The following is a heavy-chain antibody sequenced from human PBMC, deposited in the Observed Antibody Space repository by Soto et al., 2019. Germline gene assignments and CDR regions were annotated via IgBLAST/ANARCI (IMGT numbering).Heavy chain of an antibody. Sequence: PSETLSLTCTVSGGSISSYYWSWIRQPPGKGLEWIGYIYYSGSTNYNPSLKSRVTISVDASKNQFSLKLSSVTAADTAVYYCARAGLVYDYPPDRGSFDYWGQGTLVTVSS. V-gene: IGHV4-59*01. CDR3: ARAGLVYDYPPDRGSFDY. J-gene: IGHJ4*02. CDR1: GGSISSYY. CDR2: IYYSGST. D-gene: IGHD3-16*01.